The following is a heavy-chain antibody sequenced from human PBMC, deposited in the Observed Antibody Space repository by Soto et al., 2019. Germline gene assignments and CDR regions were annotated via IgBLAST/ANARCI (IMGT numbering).Heavy chain of an antibody. V-gene: IGHV4-34*01. J-gene: IGHJ6*02. CDR1: GGSFSGYY. CDR3: ARSIAAAALGMDV. D-gene: IGHD6-13*01. Sequence: ASETLSLTCAVYGGSFSGYYWSWIRQPPGKGLEWIGEINHSGSTNYNPSIKSRVTISVDTSKNQFSLKLSSVTAADTAVFYCARSIAAAALGMDVWGQGTTVTVSS. CDR2: INHSGST.